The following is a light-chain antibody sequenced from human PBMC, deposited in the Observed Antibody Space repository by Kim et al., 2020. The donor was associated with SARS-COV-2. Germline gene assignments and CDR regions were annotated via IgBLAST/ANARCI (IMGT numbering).Light chain of an antibody. Sequence: GKSVTISCTGTGSDVGGYNHVSWYQQHPGKAPKVMIYEVSKRPSGVPDRFSGSKSGNTASLTDSGLQAEDEADYYCSSYAGSSWVFGGGTQLTVL. V-gene: IGLV2-8*01. CDR3: SSYAGSSWV. CDR2: EVS. J-gene: IGLJ3*02. CDR1: GSDVGGYNH.